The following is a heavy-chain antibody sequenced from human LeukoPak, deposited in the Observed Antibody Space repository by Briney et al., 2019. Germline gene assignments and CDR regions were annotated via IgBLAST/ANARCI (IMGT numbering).Heavy chain of an antibody. Sequence: PGGSLGLSCAASGFTFSSYSMNWVRQAPGKGLEWVSSISSSSSYIYYADSVKGRFTISRDNAKNSLYLQMNSLRAEDTAVYYCARDYRIGQQPDYWGQGTLVTVSS. J-gene: IGHJ4*02. CDR2: ISSSSSYI. V-gene: IGHV3-21*01. CDR1: GFTFSSYS. CDR3: ARDYRIGQQPDY. D-gene: IGHD6-13*01.